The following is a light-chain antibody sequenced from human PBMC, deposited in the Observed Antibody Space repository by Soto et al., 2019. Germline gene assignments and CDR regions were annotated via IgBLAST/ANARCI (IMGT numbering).Light chain of an antibody. V-gene: IGKV3-20*01. CDR3: QQYGRVPWT. CDR2: VAS. CDR1: QSVSSNL. J-gene: IGKJ1*01. Sequence: IVLTQSPGTLSSSPGERANLSCRASQSVSSNLLAWYQQEPGQAPRLLIYVASTRATGIPDRFSGSGSGTDFTLTISRLEPEDFAVYHCQQYGRVPWTFGQGTKVEIQ.